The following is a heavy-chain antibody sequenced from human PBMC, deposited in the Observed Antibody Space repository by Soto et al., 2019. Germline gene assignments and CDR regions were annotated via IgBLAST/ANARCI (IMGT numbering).Heavy chain of an antibody. CDR1: GFSLSTRGVG. D-gene: IGHD5-18*01. J-gene: IGHJ4*02. V-gene: IGHV2-5*02. CDR3: AHRPRGYSYSFDY. CDR2: LYWDDDE. Sequence: QITLKESGPTLVKPTQTLTLTCTFSGFSLSTRGVGVGWIRQPPGKALEWLALLYWDDDEGYSPSLKSRLTNTTDTSKNPLVLTVTNMDPVDTATYYCAHRPRGYSYSFDYWGQGTLVTVSP.